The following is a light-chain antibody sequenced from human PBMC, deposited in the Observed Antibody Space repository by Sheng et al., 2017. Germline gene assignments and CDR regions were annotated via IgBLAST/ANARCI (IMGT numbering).Light chain of an antibody. Sequence: QLVLTQPPSVSGAPGQRVTISCTGSSSNIGANYDVHWYRQLPETAPKLLIYANTNRPSGVPDRFSGSKSGTSASLAITGLQAEDEADYYCQSYDSSLSAWVFGGGTKLTVL. V-gene: IGLV1-40*01. J-gene: IGLJ2*01. CDR3: QSYDSSLSAWV. CDR2: ANT. CDR1: SSNIGANYD.